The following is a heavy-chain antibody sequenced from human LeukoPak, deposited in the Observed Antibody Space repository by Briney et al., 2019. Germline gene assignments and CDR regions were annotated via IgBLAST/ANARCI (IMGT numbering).Heavy chain of an antibody. CDR3: ARDGTGFDY. CDR2: VKQDGIET. CDR1: GFTFSRDW. V-gene: IGHV3-7*01. Sequence: GGPLRLSCVASGFTFSRDWMSWVRQATGKGLEWVASVKQDGIETQYVDSVKGRFTISRDNAKNSVYLQMNSLRVEDTAVYYCARDGTGFDYWGQGTLVTVSS. D-gene: IGHD2-8*02. J-gene: IGHJ4*02.